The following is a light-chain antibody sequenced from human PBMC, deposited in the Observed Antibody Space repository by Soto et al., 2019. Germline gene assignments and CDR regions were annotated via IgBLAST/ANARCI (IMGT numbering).Light chain of an antibody. J-gene: IGKJ2*01. Sequence: ILLTQSPGTLSLSPGERATLSCRASQIVISHYLAWYQQRPGQAPRLLIYAASHRATGIPDRFSGSESGTDFTLTISRLEPEDSAVYYCHQYAVTPQTFGQGTNLEI. CDR3: HQYAVTPQT. CDR2: AAS. CDR1: QIVISHY. V-gene: IGKV3-20*01.